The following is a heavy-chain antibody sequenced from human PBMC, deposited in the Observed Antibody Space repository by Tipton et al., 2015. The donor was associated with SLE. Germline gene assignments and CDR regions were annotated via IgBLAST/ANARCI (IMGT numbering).Heavy chain of an antibody. Sequence: SLRLSCAASGFTFSSYSMNWVRQAPGKGLEWVSYISSSSSIIYYADSVKGRFTISRDNSKNTLYLQMNSLRVEDTAVYYCAKEEDDLGLNGFDIWGQGTMVTVSS. CDR1: GFTFSSYS. V-gene: IGHV3-48*01. CDR3: AKEEDDLGLNGFDI. J-gene: IGHJ3*02. D-gene: IGHD3-16*01. CDR2: ISSSSSII.